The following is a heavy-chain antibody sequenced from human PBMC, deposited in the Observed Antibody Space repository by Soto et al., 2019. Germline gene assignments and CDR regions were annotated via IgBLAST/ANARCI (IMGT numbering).Heavy chain of an antibody. D-gene: IGHD2-21*02. Sequence: GGSLRLSCAVSGFIVSSNYMSWVRQAPGKGLEWVSVIYNRGSTYYADSVKGRFTISRDNSKNTLYLQMSVVRAEDTAVYYCAREFGVTGFFDYWGQGALVPSPQ. V-gene: IGHV3-66*01. CDR3: AREFGVTGFFDY. CDR1: GFIVSSNY. J-gene: IGHJ4*02. CDR2: IYNRGST.